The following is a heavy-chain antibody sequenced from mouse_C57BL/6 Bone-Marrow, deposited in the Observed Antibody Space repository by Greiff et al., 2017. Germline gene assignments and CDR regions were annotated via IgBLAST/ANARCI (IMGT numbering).Heavy chain of an antibody. D-gene: IGHD4-1*01. J-gene: IGHJ3*01. CDR1: GFTFSSYA. CDR3: ARERGCAGTWLDY. Sequence: EVMLVESGGGLVKPGGSLKLSCAASGFTFSSYAMSWVRQTPEKRLEWVATLSDGGSYTYYPDNVKGRFTISRDNAKNNLYLQMSHLKSEDTAMYYCARERGCAGTWLDYWGQGTLVTVSA. CDR2: LSDGGSYT. V-gene: IGHV5-4*03.